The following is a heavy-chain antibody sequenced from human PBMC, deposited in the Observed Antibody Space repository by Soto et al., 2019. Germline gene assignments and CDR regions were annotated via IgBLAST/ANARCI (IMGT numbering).Heavy chain of an antibody. CDR2: IYYRGST. CDR3: ARSGYGSSDFDH. D-gene: IGHD6-13*01. CDR1: HGSVSSDPFY. Sequence: PSETLSLTCTVSHGSVSSDPFYWTWSRQHPGKGLEWIGYIYYRGSTYYRPSLKSRVSISIYTSQNQFSLRLNSVTAADTAVYYCARSGYGSSDFDHWGPGTLVTVSS. J-gene: IGHJ4*01. V-gene: IGHV4-31*03.